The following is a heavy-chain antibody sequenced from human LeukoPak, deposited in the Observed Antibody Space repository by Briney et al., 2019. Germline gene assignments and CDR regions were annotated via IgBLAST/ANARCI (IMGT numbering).Heavy chain of an antibody. CDR1: GYSFTSYW. Sequence: GESLKISCKGSGYSFTSYWIGWVRQMPGKGLEWMGIIYPGDADTRYSPPFQGQVIISADKSISTAYLQWSSLKASDTAIHYCARFSGDNAFDIWGQGTMVTVSS. V-gene: IGHV5-51*01. D-gene: IGHD2-21*02. CDR3: ARFSGDNAFDI. CDR2: IYPGDADT. J-gene: IGHJ3*02.